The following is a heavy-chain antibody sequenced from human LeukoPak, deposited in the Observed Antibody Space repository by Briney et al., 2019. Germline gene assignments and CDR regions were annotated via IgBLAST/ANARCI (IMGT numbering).Heavy chain of an antibody. V-gene: IGHV3-74*01. CDR2: INSDGSST. Sequence: TGGSLRLSCAASGFTFSSYWMHWVRQAPGKGLVWVSHINSDGSSTSYADSVKGRFTISRDNAKNTLYLQMNSLRAEDTAVYYCARDPAYYDSSGLTDYWGQGTLVTASS. CDR1: GFTFSSYW. CDR3: ARDPAYYDSSGLTDY. J-gene: IGHJ4*02. D-gene: IGHD3-22*01.